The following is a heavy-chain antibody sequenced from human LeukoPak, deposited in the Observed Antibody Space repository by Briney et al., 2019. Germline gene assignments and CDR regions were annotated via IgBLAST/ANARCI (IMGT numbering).Heavy chain of an antibody. V-gene: IGHV3-7*01. D-gene: IGHD5-12*01. CDR1: GFTFSNFW. CDR3: ARSSGYDLMYEDYYYGMDV. CDR2: IKQDETEK. Sequence: QSGGSLRLSCTASGFTFSNFWMGWVRQAPGKGLEWVANIKQDETEKFYLGSVKGRFTISRDNAKNTLYLQMNSLRAEDTAVYYCARSSGYDLMYEDYYYGMDVWGQGTTVTVSS. J-gene: IGHJ6*02.